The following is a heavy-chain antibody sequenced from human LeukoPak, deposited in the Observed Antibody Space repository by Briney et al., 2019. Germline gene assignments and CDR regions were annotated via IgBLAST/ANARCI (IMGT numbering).Heavy chain of an antibody. D-gene: IGHD5-24*01. Sequence: GASVKVSCKASGYTFTGYYMHWVRQAPGQGLEWMGWINPNSGGTNYAQKFQGRVTMTRDTSISTAYMELSRLRSDDTAVYYCARGLEMATIRYGMDVWGKGTTVTISS. J-gene: IGHJ6*04. CDR3: ARGLEMATIRYGMDV. CDR1: GYTFTGYY. V-gene: IGHV1-2*02. CDR2: INPNSGGT.